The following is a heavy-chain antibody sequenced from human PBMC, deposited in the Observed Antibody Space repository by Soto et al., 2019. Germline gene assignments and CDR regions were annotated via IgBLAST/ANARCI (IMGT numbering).Heavy chain of an antibody. CDR2: ISYDGSDK. Sequence: GESLKISCEASGFTFSNYAMHWVRQAPGKGLEWVAVISYDGSDKYNANSVKGRFTISRDNSKNTLHLQMNSLRAEDTAVYYCARDTGPNGYNYYYFGMDVWGQGTTVTVSS. D-gene: IGHD5-18*01. CDR3: ARDTGPNGYNYYYFGMDV. J-gene: IGHJ6*02. CDR1: GFTFSNYA. V-gene: IGHV3-30-3*01.